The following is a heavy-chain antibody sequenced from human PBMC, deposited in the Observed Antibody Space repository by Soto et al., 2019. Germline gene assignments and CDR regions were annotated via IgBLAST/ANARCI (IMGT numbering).Heavy chain of an antibody. CDR2: ISGSGGST. Sequence: EVQLLESGGGLVQPGGSLRLSCAASAFTFTNDAMSWVRQAPGKGLEWVSSISGSGGSTYYADSVQGRFTISRDNSNTPLYLQMDSLRAEDTTVYFCAKRGHSTSWYWFDPWGQGTQVTVSS. D-gene: IGHD6-13*01. V-gene: IGHV3-23*01. CDR3: AKRGHSTSWYWFDP. J-gene: IGHJ5*02. CDR1: AFTFTNDA.